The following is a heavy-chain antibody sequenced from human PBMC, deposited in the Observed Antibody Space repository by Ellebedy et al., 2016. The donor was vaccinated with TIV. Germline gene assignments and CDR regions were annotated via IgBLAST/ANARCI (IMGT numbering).Heavy chain of an antibody. Sequence: EGSLRLSXVGFGFTFSDSVMHWVRQDPGKGLDWVAGISVDGRAVHYPDSVKGRFTISRDNAQNTVYLQMNSLRLEDTAVYYCVRGWYSSGHCDVFAMWGQGTIVTVSS. CDR1: GFTFSDSV. D-gene: IGHD6-19*01. V-gene: IGHV3-30*03. CDR3: VRGWYSSGHCDVFAM. CDR2: ISVDGRAV. J-gene: IGHJ3*02.